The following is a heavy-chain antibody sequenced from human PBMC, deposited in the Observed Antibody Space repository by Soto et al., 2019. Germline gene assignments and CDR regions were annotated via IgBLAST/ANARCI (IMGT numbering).Heavy chain of an antibody. Sequence: GASVKVSCKASGYTFTSYAMHWVRQAPGQRLEWMGWIDAGNGNTKYSQKFQGRVTITRDTSASTAYMELSSLRSEDTAVYYCARVRRSSSSFPFDYWGQGTLVTVSS. CDR3: ARVRRSSSSFPFDY. J-gene: IGHJ4*02. CDR1: GYTFTSYA. D-gene: IGHD6-6*01. V-gene: IGHV1-3*01. CDR2: IDAGNGNT.